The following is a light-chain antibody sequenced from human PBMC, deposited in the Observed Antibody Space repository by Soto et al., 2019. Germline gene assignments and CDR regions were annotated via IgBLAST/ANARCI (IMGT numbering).Light chain of an antibody. V-gene: IGKV1-27*01. CDR2: AAS. CDR3: QQYNSAPRT. CDR1: QGISSS. J-gene: IGKJ1*01. Sequence: DIQMTQSPSSLSASVGDRVAITCWASQGISSSLAWYQQKPGKVPDLLIYAASTLQSGVPSRFIGSRSGTDFTLTISSLQPEDVATYYCQQYNSAPRTFGQGTKVEIK.